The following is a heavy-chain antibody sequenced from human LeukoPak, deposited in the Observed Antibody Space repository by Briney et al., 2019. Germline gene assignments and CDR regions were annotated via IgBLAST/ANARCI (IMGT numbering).Heavy chain of an antibody. V-gene: IGHV3-21*01. CDR1: GFTFSSYS. CDR2: ISSSSSYI. Sequence: GGSPRLSCAASGFTFSSYSMNWVRQAPGKGLEWVSSISSSSSYIYYADSVKGRFTISRDNAKNSLYLQMNSLRAEDTAVYYCATILWKYFDYWGQGTLVTVSS. D-gene: IGHD2-21*01. CDR3: ATILWKYFDY. J-gene: IGHJ4*02.